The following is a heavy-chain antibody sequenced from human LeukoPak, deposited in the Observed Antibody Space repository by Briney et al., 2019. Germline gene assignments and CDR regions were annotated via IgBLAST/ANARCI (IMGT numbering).Heavy chain of an antibody. Sequence: GRSLRLSCAASGFTFSNHGMHWVRQAPGKRLEWVAVIWDDGNNKRYANSVNGRFTISRDNSENTLYLQMNGLTAEDTAMYYCARDSYQDYYGRFDPWGQGTLVIVSS. CDR3: ARDSYQDYYGRFDP. CDR1: GFTFSNHG. D-gene: IGHD3-10*01. J-gene: IGHJ5*02. V-gene: IGHV3-33*08. CDR2: IWDDGNNK.